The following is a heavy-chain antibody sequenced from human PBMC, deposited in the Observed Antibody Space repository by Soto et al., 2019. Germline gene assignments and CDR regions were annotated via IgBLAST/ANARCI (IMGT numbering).Heavy chain of an antibody. J-gene: IGHJ6*02. CDR2: ISGSGGST. D-gene: IGHD5-18*01. CDR3: AKDRSSFRYGHYGMDV. V-gene: IGHV3-23*01. Sequence: GGSLRLSCAVSGFTFSSYAMSWVRQAPWKGLEWVSAISGSGGSTYYADSVKGRFTIARDNSKNTLYLQMNSLRAEDTAVYYCAKDRSSFRYGHYGMDVWGQGTTVTVSS. CDR1: GFTFSSYA.